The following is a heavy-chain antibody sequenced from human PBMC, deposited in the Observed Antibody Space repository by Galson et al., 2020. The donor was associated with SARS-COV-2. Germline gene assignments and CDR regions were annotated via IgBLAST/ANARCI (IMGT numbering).Heavy chain of an antibody. CDR2: FYQSGST. J-gene: IGHJ3*02. D-gene: IGHD1-26*01. CDR3: ARGLVVGAYDAFDI. Sequence: ASETLSLTCGVSGYSISSGFYWGWIRQPPGKGLEWIGGFYQSGSTYYNPSLQSRLSLSRDPSKNQFSLKLTAVTPADTAAYYCARGLVVGAYDAFDIWGQGTMVTVAS. CDR1: GYSISSGFY. V-gene: IGHV4-38-2*01.